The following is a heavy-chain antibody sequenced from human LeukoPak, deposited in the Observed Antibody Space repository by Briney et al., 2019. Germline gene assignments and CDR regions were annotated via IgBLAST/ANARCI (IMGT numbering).Heavy chain of an antibody. J-gene: IGHJ4*02. CDR1: GGSISSSSYY. V-gene: IGHV4-39*01. CDR2: IYYSGST. CDR3: ARGAYSYGLDY. D-gene: IGHD5-18*01. Sequence: SXTLXLTCTVSGGSISSSSYYWGWIRQPPGKGLEWIVSIYYSGSTYYNPSLNSRVTISVDTSKNQFSLKLSSVTAADTAVYYCARGAYSYGLDYWGQGTLVTVSS.